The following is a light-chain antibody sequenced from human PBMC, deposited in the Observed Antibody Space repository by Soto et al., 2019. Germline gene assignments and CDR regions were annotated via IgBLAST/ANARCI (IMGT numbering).Light chain of an antibody. Sequence: QSALTQPASVSGSPGQSIAISCTGTSSDVGGYNYVSWYQQHPGKAPILIIYDVSNRPSGVSNRFSGYKSGNTASLTISGLQSEDEGDYYCSSYANSNSLVFGTGTKLTVL. CDR1: SSDVGGYNY. CDR2: DVS. J-gene: IGLJ1*01. V-gene: IGLV2-14*01. CDR3: SSYANSNSLV.